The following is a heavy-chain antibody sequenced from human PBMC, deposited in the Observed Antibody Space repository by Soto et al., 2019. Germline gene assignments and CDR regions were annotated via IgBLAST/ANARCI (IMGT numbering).Heavy chain of an antibody. CDR3: ARDRKTVVVTASYWNFDL. D-gene: IGHD2-21*02. CDR2: MYSGGST. J-gene: IGHJ2*01. Sequence: EVQLVESGGGLVQPGGSLRLSCAASGLTVSSNYMSWVRQAPGKGLEWVAVMYSGGSTYYADSVRGRFTISRDNSQNTLYLQMNSLRAEDTAVYYCARDRKTVVVTASYWNFDLWGRGTLVTVSS. CDR1: GLTVSSNY. V-gene: IGHV3-66*01.